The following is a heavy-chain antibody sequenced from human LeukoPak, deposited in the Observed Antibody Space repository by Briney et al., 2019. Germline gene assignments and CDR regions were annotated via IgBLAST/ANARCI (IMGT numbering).Heavy chain of an antibody. V-gene: IGHV3-33*01. CDR2: IWYDGSNK. D-gene: IGHD5-24*01. CDR1: GFTFSSYG. Sequence: PGGSLRLSCAASGFTFSSYGMHRVRQAPGQGLEWVPVIWYDGSNKYYGDSVKGRFTISRDNSKKTLYLQMNSLRVEDTAVYYCARGDGYNDAEYLQHWGQGTLVIVS. J-gene: IGHJ1*01. CDR3: ARGDGYNDAEYLQH.